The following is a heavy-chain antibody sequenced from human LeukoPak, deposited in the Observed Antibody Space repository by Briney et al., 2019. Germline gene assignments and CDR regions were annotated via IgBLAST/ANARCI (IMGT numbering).Heavy chain of an antibody. CDR2: ISAYNGNT. J-gene: IGHJ4*02. Sequence: GASVRVSCTASGGTFTIYAISWVRQAPGQGLEWMGWISAYNGNTNYAQKLQGRVTMTTDTSTSTAYMELRSLRSDDTAVYYCAREDSSGYSFDYWGQGTLVTVSS. CDR1: GGTFTIYA. D-gene: IGHD3-22*01. V-gene: IGHV1-18*01. CDR3: AREDSSGYSFDY.